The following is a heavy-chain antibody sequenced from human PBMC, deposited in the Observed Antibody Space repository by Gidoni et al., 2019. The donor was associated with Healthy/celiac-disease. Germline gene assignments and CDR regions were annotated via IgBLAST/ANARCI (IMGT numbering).Heavy chain of an antibody. CDR1: GFTVSSYS. Sequence: EVQLVESGGGLVQPGGSLRLSCAASGFTVSSYSMNWVRQAPGKGLEWVSYISSSSITIYYADSVKGRFTISRDNAKNSLYLQMNSLRDEDTAVYYCARSDGLYDFWSGYPHPDFDYWGQETLVTVSS. CDR2: ISSSSITI. CDR3: ARSDGLYDFWSGYPHPDFDY. V-gene: IGHV3-48*02. D-gene: IGHD3-3*01. J-gene: IGHJ4*02.